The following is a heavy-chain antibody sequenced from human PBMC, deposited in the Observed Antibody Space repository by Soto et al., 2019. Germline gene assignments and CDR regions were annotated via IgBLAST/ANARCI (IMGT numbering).Heavy chain of an antibody. D-gene: IGHD6-13*01. J-gene: IGHJ4*02. CDR2: MNPTSGNT. CDR3: ARSSSSSWYKI. V-gene: IGHV1-8*01. CDR1: GYTFTSYD. Sequence: QVQLLQSGAEVKKPGASVKVSCKASGYTFTSYDINWVRQATVQGLEWMVWMNPTSGNTGYVHKFQGRVTMTRNTSISTAYMELSSLRSEDTAVYYCARSSSSSWYKIWGQGTLVTVSS.